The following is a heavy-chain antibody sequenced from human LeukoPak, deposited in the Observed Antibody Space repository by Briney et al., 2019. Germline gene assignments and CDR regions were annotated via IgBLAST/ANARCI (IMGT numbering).Heavy chain of an antibody. CDR1: GYTFTSYD. V-gene: IGHV1-8*01. CDR3: AVRYSSGWHSYYYYGMDV. Sequence: ASVKVSCKASGYTFTSYDINWVRQATGQGLEWMGWMNPNSGNTGYAQKFQGRVTMTRNTSISTAYMELSSLRSEDTAVYYCAVRYSSGWHSYYYYGMDVWGQGTTVTVSS. J-gene: IGHJ6*02. CDR2: MNPNSGNT. D-gene: IGHD6-19*01.